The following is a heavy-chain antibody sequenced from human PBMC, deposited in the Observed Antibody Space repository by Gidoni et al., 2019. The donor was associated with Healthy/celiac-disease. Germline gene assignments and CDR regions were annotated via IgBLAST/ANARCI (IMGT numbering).Heavy chain of an antibody. J-gene: IGHJ4*02. V-gene: IGHV1-18*04. D-gene: IGHD3-22*01. Sequence: VQLVQSGAEVKKPGASVKVSCKASGYTFTSYGISWVRQAPGQGLEWMGWSSAYNGNTNYAQKLQGRVTMTTDTSTSTAYMELRSLRSDDTAVYYCAREAYYYDSSGYPFDYWGQGTLVTVSS. CDR1: GYTFTSYG. CDR3: AREAYYYDSSGYPFDY. CDR2: SSAYNGNT.